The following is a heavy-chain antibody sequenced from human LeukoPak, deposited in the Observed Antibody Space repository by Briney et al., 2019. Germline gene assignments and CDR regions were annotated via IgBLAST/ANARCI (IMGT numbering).Heavy chain of an antibody. CDR3: ARDLPYSSSWESIDY. Sequence: ASVKVSCKASGYTFTSYDINWVRQATGQGLEWMGWISTYNGKTNYAQKIQGRVTMTTDTSTSTAYMELRSLRSDDTAVYYCARDLPYSSSWESIDYWGQGTLVTVSS. J-gene: IGHJ4*02. CDR2: ISTYNGKT. V-gene: IGHV1-18*01. CDR1: GYTFTSYD. D-gene: IGHD6-13*01.